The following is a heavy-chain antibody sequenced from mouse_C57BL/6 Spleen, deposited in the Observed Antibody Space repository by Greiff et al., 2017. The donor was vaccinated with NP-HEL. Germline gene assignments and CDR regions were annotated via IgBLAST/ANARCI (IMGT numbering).Heavy chain of an antibody. CDR1: GYAFTNYL. Sequence: QVQLQQSGAELVRPGTSVKVSCKASGYAFTNYLIEWVKQRPGQGLEWIGVINPGSGGTNYNEKFKGKATLTADKSSSTAYMQLSSLTSEDSAVYFCARSVRGAYRMDYWGQGTSVTVSS. V-gene: IGHV1-54*01. J-gene: IGHJ4*01. CDR3: ARSVRGAYRMDY. CDR2: INPGSGGT. D-gene: IGHD2-14*01.